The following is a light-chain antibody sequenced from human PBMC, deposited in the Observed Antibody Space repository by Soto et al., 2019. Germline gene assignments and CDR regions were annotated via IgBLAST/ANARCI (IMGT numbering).Light chain of an antibody. CDR3: SSYTRSSAPV. Sequence: QSVLTQPASVSGSPGQSITISCTGTSSDVGGYNYVSWYQQHPGKAPKLMIYEVSNRPSGVSNRFSGSKSGNTASLTISGLQGEDEADYYCSSYTRSSAPVFGTGTKLIVL. CDR2: EVS. J-gene: IGLJ1*01. CDR1: SSDVGGYNY. V-gene: IGLV2-14*01.